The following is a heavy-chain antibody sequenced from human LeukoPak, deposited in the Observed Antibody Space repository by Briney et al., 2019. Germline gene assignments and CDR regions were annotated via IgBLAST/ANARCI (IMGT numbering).Heavy chain of an antibody. CDR2: ISPSGGST. Sequence: ASVKVSCKAFGYTFTSNYMHWVRQAPGQGPEWMGVISPSGGSTTYAQKFQGRVTLTRDMSTSTDYLELSSLRSEDTAVYYCARARIRGYSGYDSPTIDYWGQGTLVTVSS. V-gene: IGHV1-46*01. CDR1: GYTFTSNY. D-gene: IGHD5-12*01. J-gene: IGHJ4*02. CDR3: ARARIRGYSGYDSPTIDY.